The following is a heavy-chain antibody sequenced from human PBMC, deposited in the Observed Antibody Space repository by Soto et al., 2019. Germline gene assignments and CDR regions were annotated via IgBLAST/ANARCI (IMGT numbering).Heavy chain of an antibody. V-gene: IGHV3-53*05. CDR2: IYSGGYT. D-gene: IGHD6-13*01. CDR3: GKDYYPLAAPQYFDVDV. Sequence: PGGSLRLSCAVSGFTVSNNYMSWVRQAPGKGLEGASVIYSGGYTAYGDSVKGRFTISRDNSQSTLYLQMNSLKPEDTAVYYCGKDYYPLAAPQYFDVDVWGQGTTVTVSS. CDR1: GFTVSNNY. J-gene: IGHJ6*02.